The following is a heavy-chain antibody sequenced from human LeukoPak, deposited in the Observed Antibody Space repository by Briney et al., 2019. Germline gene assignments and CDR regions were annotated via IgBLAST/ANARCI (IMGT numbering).Heavy chain of an antibody. Sequence: SETPSLTCAVYGGSFSGYYWSWLRQPPGKGLEWIGEINHSGSANYNPSLKSRVTISVDTSKNQFSLKLSSVTAADTAVYYCARGRGWSPRSLFLDYWGQGTLVTVSS. D-gene: IGHD6-19*01. J-gene: IGHJ4*02. CDR3: ARGRGWSPRSLFLDY. V-gene: IGHV4-34*01. CDR1: GGSFSGYY. CDR2: INHSGSA.